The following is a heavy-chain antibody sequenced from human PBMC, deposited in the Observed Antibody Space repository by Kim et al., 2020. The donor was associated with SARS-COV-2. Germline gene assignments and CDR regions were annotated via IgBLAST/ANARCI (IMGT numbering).Heavy chain of an antibody. D-gene: IGHD2-15*01. CDR3: ARVGVVAEFDY. J-gene: IGHJ4*02. V-gene: IGHV4-31*03. CDR1: GGSISSGGYY. Sequence: SETLSLTCTVSGGSISSGGYYWSWIRQHPGKGLEWIGYIYYSGSTYYNPSLKSRVTISVDTSKNQFSLKLSSVTAADTAVYYCARVGVVAEFDYWGQGTLVTVSS. CDR2: IYYSGST.